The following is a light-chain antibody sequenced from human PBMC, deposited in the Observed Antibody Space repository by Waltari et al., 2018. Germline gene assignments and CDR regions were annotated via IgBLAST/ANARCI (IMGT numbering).Light chain of an antibody. V-gene: IGKV3-15*01. CDR3: LQYNNWPPWT. Sequence: EIVMTQSPDTLSASPGERVTLSCRASQSGVNDLAWYQQRPGQAPRLLLYGVSRRATGVAARFSGSGSGTEFSLTISSLQSEDFAVYYCLQYNNWPPWTFGQGTKVEIK. CDR1: QSGVND. CDR2: GVS. J-gene: IGKJ1*01.